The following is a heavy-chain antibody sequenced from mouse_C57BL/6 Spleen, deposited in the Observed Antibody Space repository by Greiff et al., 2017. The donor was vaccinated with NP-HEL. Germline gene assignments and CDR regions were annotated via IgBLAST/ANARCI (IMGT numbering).Heavy chain of an antibody. V-gene: IGHV1-18*01. CDR2: INPNNGGT. CDR3: ASRRLYGFSYFDV. CDR1: GYTFTDYN. J-gene: IGHJ1*03. Sequence: VQLKESGPELVKPGASVKIPCKASGYTFTDYNMDWVKQSHGKSLEWIGDINPNNGGTIYNQKFKGKATLTVDKSSSTAYMELRSLTSDDTAVYYCASRRLYGFSYFDVWGTGTTVTVSS. D-gene: IGHD2-2*01.